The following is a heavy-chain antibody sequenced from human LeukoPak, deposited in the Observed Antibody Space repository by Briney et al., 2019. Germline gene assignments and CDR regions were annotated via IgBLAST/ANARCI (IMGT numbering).Heavy chain of an antibody. CDR2: IRYYGSNK. Sequence: GGPVRLPCTPSGFIYSRYAVHWPRQAPGKALEGVTYIRYYGSNKYYADSVKGRFTISRDNSKNTLYLQMNSLRAEDTATYYCAKASGPVISVVIFDYWGQGTLVTVSS. CDR1: GFIYSRYA. CDR3: AKASGPVISVVIFDY. D-gene: IGHD3-22*01. V-gene: IGHV3-30*02. J-gene: IGHJ4*02.